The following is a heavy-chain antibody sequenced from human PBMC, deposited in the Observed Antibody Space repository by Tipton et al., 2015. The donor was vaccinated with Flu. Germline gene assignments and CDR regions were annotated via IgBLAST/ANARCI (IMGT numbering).Heavy chain of an antibody. CDR1: RDSINGYF. J-gene: IGHJ5*02. Sequence: LRLSCTVSRDSINGYFWTWIRQPPGMGLEWIGYIRYSGRTSYSPSLKSRVTISLDTSQSQFSLRLSSVTAADTAIYYCARIPDITGWPFDPWGQGSLVTVSS. D-gene: IGHD6-19*01. V-gene: IGHV4-59*01. CDR3: ARIPDITGWPFDP. CDR2: IRYSGRT.